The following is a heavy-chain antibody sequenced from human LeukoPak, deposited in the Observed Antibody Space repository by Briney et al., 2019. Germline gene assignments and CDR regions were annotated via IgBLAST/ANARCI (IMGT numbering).Heavy chain of an antibody. V-gene: IGHV1-8*01. J-gene: IGHJ4*02. CDR2: MNPNSGNT. Sequence: ASVKVSRKASGYTFTSYDINWVRQATGQGLEWMGWMNPNSGNTGYAQKFQGRVTMTRNTSISTAYMELSSLRSEDTAVYYCARSRYCSSTSCSYYFDYWGQGTLVTVSS. CDR1: GYTFTSYD. D-gene: IGHD2-2*01. CDR3: ARSRYCSSTSCSYYFDY.